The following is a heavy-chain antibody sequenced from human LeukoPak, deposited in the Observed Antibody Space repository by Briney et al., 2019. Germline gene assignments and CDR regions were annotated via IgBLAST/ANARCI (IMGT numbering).Heavy chain of an antibody. Sequence: SETLSLTCTVSGGSTSSYYWSWIRQPPGKGLEWIGNVHNSGTTNYNPSLKSRVTILLDRAKNQFPLKLTSMTAADTAVYFCAVGPNHYYFDDWGQGTLVTVSS. CDR2: VHNSGTT. CDR1: GGSTSSYY. V-gene: IGHV4-59*01. D-gene: IGHD1-14*01. J-gene: IGHJ4*02. CDR3: AVGPNHYYFDD.